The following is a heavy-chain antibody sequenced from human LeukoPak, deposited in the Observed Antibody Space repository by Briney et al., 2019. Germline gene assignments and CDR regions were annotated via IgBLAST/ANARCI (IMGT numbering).Heavy chain of an antibody. CDR3: ARRPDIVVVPAAIGPYYYYGMDV. CDR1: GGSFSGYY. J-gene: IGHJ6*02. D-gene: IGHD2-2*01. Sequence: PSETLSLTCAVYGGSFSGYYWSWIRQPPGKGLEWIGEINHSGSTNYNPSLKSRVTISVDTSKNQFSLKLSSVTAADTAVYYCARRPDIVVVPAAIGPYYYYGMDVWGQGTTVTVSS. V-gene: IGHV4-34*01. CDR2: INHSGST.